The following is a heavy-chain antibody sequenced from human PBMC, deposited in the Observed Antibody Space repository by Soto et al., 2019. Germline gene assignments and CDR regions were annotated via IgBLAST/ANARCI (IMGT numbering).Heavy chain of an antibody. J-gene: IGHJ6*01. V-gene: IGHV1-58*02. Sequence: SVKVSCKASGFTFSRSAMQWVRQARGQRLEWIGWIVVASGNTNFPQSFQERVTITRDMSTSTVYLELSSLRSEDTAVYYCAAAFHRGFYYGRDVGGQGTTVTVSS. CDR1: GFTFSRSA. CDR2: IVVASGNT. CDR3: AAAFHRGFYYGRDV.